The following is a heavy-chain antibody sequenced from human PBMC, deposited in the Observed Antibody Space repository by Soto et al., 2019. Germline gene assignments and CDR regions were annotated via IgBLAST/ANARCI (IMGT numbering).Heavy chain of an antibody. CDR1: GFTFSSYW. D-gene: IGHD2-2*01. J-gene: IGHJ4*02. V-gene: IGHV3-7*01. CDR2: IKQDGSEK. Sequence: PRLSCAASGFTFSSYWMSWVRQAPGKGLEWMANIKQDGSEKYYVDSVKGRFTISRDNAKTSLYLQMNSLRAEDTAVYYCASSIEFYFDYWGQGTLVTVSS. CDR3: ASSIEFYFDY.